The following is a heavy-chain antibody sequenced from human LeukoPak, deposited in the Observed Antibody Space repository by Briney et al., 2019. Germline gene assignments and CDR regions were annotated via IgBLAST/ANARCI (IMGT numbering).Heavy chain of an antibody. CDR2: ISGSGGST. Sequence: GGSLRLSCAASGFTFSSYAMSWVRQAPGKGLEWVSAISGSGGSTYYADSVKGRFTISRDNSKNTLYLQMNSLRAEDTAVYYCAKGVRGYSGYGEGVVDYWGRGTLVTVSS. V-gene: IGHV3-23*01. J-gene: IGHJ4*02. CDR1: GFTFSSYA. CDR3: AKGVRGYSGYGEGVVDY. D-gene: IGHD5-12*01.